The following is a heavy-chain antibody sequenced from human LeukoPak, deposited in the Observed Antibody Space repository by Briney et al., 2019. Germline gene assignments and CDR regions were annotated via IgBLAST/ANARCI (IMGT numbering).Heavy chain of an antibody. CDR1: RGSISGTTYY. CDR2: LYYTGTT. V-gene: IGHV4-39*01. J-gene: IGHJ3*02. Sequence: SETLSLTCTVSRGSISGTTYYWAWIRQPAGRGLEWIGSLYYTGTTAYNSSLKSRVTISVDTSKNQFSLKLSSVTAADTAVYYCAGTYGGNIPNDAFDIWGQGTMVTVSS. CDR3: AGTYGGNIPNDAFDI. D-gene: IGHD3-10*01.